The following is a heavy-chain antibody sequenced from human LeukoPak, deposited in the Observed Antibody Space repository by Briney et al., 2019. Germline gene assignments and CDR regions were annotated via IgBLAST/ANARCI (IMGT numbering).Heavy chain of an antibody. CDR3: ARHLTTVTTGFDY. Sequence: SETLSLTCTVSGGSISSSSYYWGWIRQPPGKGLEWIGSIYYSGSTYYNPSLKSRVTISVDTSKNHFSLRLGSVTAADTAVYYCARHLTTVTTGFDYWGQGTLVTVSS. D-gene: IGHD4-11*01. J-gene: IGHJ4*02. V-gene: IGHV4-39*01. CDR1: GGSISSSSYY. CDR2: IYYSGST.